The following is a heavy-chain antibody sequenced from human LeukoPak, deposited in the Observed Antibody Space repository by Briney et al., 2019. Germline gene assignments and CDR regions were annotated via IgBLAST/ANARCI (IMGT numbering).Heavy chain of an antibody. D-gene: IGHD3-10*01. CDR1: GFTFSSYW. CDR3: ARVVRIGWFDP. Sequence: GGSLRLSCAASGFTFSSYWMHWVRQAPGKGLVWVSRINSDGSSTSYADSVKGRFTISRDNARNTLYLQMNSLRAEDTAVYYCARVVRIGWFDPWGQGTLVTVSS. V-gene: IGHV3-74*01. J-gene: IGHJ5*02. CDR2: INSDGSST.